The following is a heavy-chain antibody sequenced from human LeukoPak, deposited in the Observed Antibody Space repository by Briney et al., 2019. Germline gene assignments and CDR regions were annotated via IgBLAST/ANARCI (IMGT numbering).Heavy chain of an antibody. J-gene: IGHJ4*02. CDR2: IYYIGKT. Sequence: PSETLSLTYTVSGDSVSNGNYYWSWLRQPPGKALEWIGYIYYIGKTYYNPSLEGRVTILVDTSRNHFSVKLSSVTAADTAVYYCARSQNYYGSGDYWSQGTLVTVSS. CDR1: GDSVSNGNYY. D-gene: IGHD3-10*01. CDR3: ARSQNYYGSGDY. V-gene: IGHV4-61*03.